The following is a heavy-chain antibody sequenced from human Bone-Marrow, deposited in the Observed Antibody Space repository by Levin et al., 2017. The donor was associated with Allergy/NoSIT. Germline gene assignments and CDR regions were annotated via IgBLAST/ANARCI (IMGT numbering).Heavy chain of an antibody. Sequence: SVKVSCKASGGTFSSYTISWVRQAPGQGLEWMGRIIPILGIANYAQKFQGRVTITADKSTSTAYMELSSLRSEDTAVYYCARERDSYGQPGYFDYWGQGTLVTVSS. J-gene: IGHJ4*02. V-gene: IGHV1-69*04. CDR1: GGTFSSYT. CDR2: IIPILGIA. CDR3: ARERDSYGQPGYFDY. D-gene: IGHD5-18*01.